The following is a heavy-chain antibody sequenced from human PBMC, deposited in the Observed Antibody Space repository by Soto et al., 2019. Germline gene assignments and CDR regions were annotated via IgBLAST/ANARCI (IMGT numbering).Heavy chain of an antibody. CDR1: GGTFSSYA. CDR3: ASNGYYYDSSGYYSGFDY. J-gene: IGHJ4*02. D-gene: IGHD3-22*01. CDR2: IIPIFGTA. Sequence: QVQLVQSGAEVKKPGSSVKVSCKASGGTFSSYAISWVRQAPGQGLEWMGGIIPIFGTANYAQKFQGRVTITADESTSTAYMERSSLRSEDTAVYYCASNGYYYDSSGYYSGFDYWGQGTLVTVSS. V-gene: IGHV1-69*12.